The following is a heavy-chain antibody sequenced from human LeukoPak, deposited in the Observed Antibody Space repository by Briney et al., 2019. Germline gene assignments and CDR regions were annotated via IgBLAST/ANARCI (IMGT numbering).Heavy chain of an antibody. CDR2: INHSGST. CDR1: GGSFSGYY. V-gene: IGHV4-34*01. D-gene: IGHD5-24*01. Sequence: KPSETLSLTCAVYGGSFSGYYWSWIREPPGRGLEWIGEINHSGSTNYNPSLKSRVTISVVTSKNQFSLKLTSVTAADTAVYYCARLYLPATRFDYWGQGTLVTVSS. J-gene: IGHJ4*02. CDR3: ARLYLPATRFDY.